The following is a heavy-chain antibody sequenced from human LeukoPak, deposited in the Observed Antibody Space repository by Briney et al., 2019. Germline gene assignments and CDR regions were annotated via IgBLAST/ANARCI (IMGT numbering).Heavy chain of an antibody. J-gene: IGHJ4*02. D-gene: IGHD2-21*02. Sequence: GGSLRLSCAASGFTFSSYAMSWVRQAPGKGLEWVSAISGSGGSTYYADSVKGRFTISRDNSKNTLYLQTNSLRAEDTAVYYCAKGSDCGGDCYSFPNFDYWGQGTLVTVSS. CDR3: AKGSDCGGDCYSFPNFDY. V-gene: IGHV3-23*01. CDR1: GFTFSSYA. CDR2: ISGSGGST.